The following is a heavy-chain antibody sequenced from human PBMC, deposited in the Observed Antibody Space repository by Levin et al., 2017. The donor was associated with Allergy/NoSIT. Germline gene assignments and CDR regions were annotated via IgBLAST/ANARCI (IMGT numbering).Heavy chain of an antibody. CDR1: GFSLNTSGVS. D-gene: IGHD3-16*01. V-gene: IGHV2-5*02. Sequence: SGPTLVKPTQTLTLTCTFSGFSLNTSGVSVAWIRQPPGKAFEWLALIYWDDDKRYSPSLKNRLSITKDTSKNQVVLTMTDMDPVDTATYYCAHSFFFAAYRNAFTPPPIDFDYWGQGALVTVSS. J-gene: IGHJ4*02. CDR3: AHSFFFAAYRNAFTPPPIDFDY. CDR2: IYWDDDK.